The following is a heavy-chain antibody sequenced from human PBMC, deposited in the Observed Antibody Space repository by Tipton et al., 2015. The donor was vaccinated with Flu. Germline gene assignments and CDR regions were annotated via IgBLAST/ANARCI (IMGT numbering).Heavy chain of an antibody. Sequence: SLRLSCAASGFSFDDHAMSWVRQVPGKGLEWVSTITWSSATIAYADSVEGRFTVSRDNAKNSLFLQMDNLRVDDTALYYCAKDVGSGHSAYMFEYWDQGALVTVSS. CDR3: AKDVGSGHSAYMFEY. CDR2: ITWSSATI. D-gene: IGHD5-12*01. J-gene: IGHJ4*02. CDR1: GFSFDDHA. V-gene: IGHV3-9*01.